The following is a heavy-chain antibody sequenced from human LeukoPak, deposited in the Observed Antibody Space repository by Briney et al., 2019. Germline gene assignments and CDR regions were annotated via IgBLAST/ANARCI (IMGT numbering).Heavy chain of an antibody. CDR3: ARAYSSSWYYNWFDP. Sequence: PSETLSLTCTVSGASISSTNNFWGWIRQTPGKGLEWIATIYYSVSTYYNPSLKSRLSISVDTSKNQFSLKLSSVTAADTALYYCARAYSSSWYYNWFDPWGQGTLVTVSS. V-gene: IGHV4-39*07. CDR2: IYYSVST. D-gene: IGHD6-13*01. J-gene: IGHJ5*02. CDR1: GASISSTNNF.